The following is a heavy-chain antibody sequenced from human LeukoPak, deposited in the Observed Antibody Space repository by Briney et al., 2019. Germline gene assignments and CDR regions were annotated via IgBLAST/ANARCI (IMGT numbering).Heavy chain of an antibody. D-gene: IGHD3-10*01. V-gene: IGHV1-18*01. Sequence: ASVKVSCKASGYTFTSYGIRWVRQAPGQGLEWMGWISAYNGNTNYAQKLQGRVTMTTDTSTSTAYMELWSLRSDDTAVYYCARSTLWFGELSSLDYWGQGTLVTVSS. J-gene: IGHJ4*02. CDR1: GYTFTSYG. CDR2: ISAYNGNT. CDR3: ARSTLWFGELSSLDY.